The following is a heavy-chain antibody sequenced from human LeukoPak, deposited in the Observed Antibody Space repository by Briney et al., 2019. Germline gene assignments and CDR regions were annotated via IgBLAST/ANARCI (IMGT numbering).Heavy chain of an antibody. Sequence: GGSLRLSCAASGFPFSSYSMTWVRQAPGRGLEWLANINQDGTETYYVDSVKGRFTISRDNAKNSVFLQLRNLRGEDTALYYCARTIWFGELVDFWGQGALVTVSS. CDR3: ARTIWFGELVDF. V-gene: IGHV3-7*01. J-gene: IGHJ4*02. CDR2: INQDGTET. CDR1: GFPFSSYS. D-gene: IGHD3-10*01.